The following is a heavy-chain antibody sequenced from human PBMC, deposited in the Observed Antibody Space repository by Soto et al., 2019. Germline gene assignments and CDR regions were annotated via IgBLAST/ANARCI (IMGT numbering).Heavy chain of an antibody. D-gene: IGHD3-3*01. CDR1: GGSFSGGGYY. Sequence: SETLSLTCTVSGGSFSGGGYYWSWIRQPPGKGLEWMGYISYSGSTKYKPSLQSRITISVDTSENQFSLRLTSVTAADTAIYFCARTSIFGVVLNAFDIWGQGTLVT. CDR2: ISYSGST. J-gene: IGHJ3*02. V-gene: IGHV4-31*03. CDR3: ARTSIFGVVLNAFDI.